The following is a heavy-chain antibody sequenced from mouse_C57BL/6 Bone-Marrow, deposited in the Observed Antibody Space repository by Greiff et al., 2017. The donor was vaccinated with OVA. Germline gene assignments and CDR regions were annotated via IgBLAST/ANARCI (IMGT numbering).Heavy chain of an antibody. J-gene: IGHJ3*01. Sequence: VQLKQSGGGLVQPGGSLKLSCAASGFTFSDYYMYWVRQTPEKRLEWVAYISNGGGSTYYPDTVKGRFTISRDNAKNTLYLQMSRLKSEDTAMYYCARQGYDYDWFAYWGQGTLVTVSA. D-gene: IGHD2-4*01. CDR3: ARQGYDYDWFAY. V-gene: IGHV5-12*01. CDR2: ISNGGGST. CDR1: GFTFSDYY.